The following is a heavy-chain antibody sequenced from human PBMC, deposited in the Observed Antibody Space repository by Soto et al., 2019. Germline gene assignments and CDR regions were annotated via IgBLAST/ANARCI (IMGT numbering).Heavy chain of an antibody. J-gene: IGHJ6*03. D-gene: IGHD3-10*01. Sequence: QVQLVQSGAEVKKPGASVKVSCKASGYSFTSHGISWVRQAPGQGLEWMAWISASNGDTNYAQKFQDRVTVTTDTSTSTGYMELRSLRSEDTAVYYCARMVRGSNIDYYHCMDVWGKGKTVTVSS. V-gene: IGHV1-18*01. CDR1: GYSFTSHG. CDR3: ARMVRGSNIDYYHCMDV. CDR2: ISASNGDT.